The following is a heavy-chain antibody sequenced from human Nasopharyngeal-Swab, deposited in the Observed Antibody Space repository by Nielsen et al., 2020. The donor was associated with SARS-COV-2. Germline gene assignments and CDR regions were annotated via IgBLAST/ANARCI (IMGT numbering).Heavy chain of an antibody. J-gene: IGHJ4*02. CDR3: AKRDDYYESSGLGD. CDR1: GFTFSNFA. V-gene: IGHV3-23*01. D-gene: IGHD3-22*01. CDR2: IVGNGATT. Sequence: GESLKISCAASGFTFSNFAMSWVRQAPGKGLDWVSVIVGNGATTYYTASVKGRFTISRDNSKNTLYLQMNSLRAEDTAVYYCAKRDDYYESSGLGDWGQGTLVTVSS.